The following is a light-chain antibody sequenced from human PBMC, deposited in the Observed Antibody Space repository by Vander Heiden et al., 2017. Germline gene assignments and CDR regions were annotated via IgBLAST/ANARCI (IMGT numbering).Light chain of an antibody. V-gene: IGKV3-20*01. CDR1: RSVSCSH. CDR3: QEYGSSPT. CDR2: GAS. J-gene: IGKJ1*01. Sequence: ETVLTQSPGTLSLSPGERATLSCRASRSVSCSHLPWYQQKPGQAHRLLIYGASSRATGIPDRCSGSGSGTDFTLTISRLEPEDFALYYCQEYGSSPTFGQGTKVEIK.